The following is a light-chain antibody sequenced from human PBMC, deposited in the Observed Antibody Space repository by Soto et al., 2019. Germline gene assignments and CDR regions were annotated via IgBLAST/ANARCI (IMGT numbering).Light chain of an antibody. CDR1: SSDIGTNY. V-gene: IGLV1-47*01. Sequence: QSVLTQPPSASGTPGQRVTISCSGTSSDIGTNYVYWYQQLPGTAPKLLIYRNNQRPSGVPDRFSGSKSGTSASLAIGGLGSEDEAHYFCATWSGGLIGWLFGGGTQLTVL. CDR3: ATWSGGLIGWL. J-gene: IGLJ3*02. CDR2: RNN.